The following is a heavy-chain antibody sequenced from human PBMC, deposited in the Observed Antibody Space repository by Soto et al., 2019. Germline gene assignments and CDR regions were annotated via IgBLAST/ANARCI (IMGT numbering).Heavy chain of an antibody. V-gene: IGHV5-51*01. D-gene: IGHD2-21*02. CDR2: IYPGDSDT. CDR1: GYSFTSYW. Sequence: GESLKISCKGSGYSFTSYWIGWVRQMPGKGLEWMGIIYPGDSDTRYSPSFQGQVTISADKSISTAYLQWSSLKASDTAMYYCARNYCGGDCYNRWFDPWGQGTLVTVSS. CDR3: ARNYCGGDCYNRWFDP. J-gene: IGHJ5*02.